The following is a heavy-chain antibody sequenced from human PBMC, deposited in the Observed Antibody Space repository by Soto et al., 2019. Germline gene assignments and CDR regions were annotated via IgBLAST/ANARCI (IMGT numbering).Heavy chain of an antibody. D-gene: IGHD3-22*01. CDR3: ARGADYYDTRNYGMDV. Sequence: QVQLQESGPGLVKPSETLSLTCTVSGGSISSYYWSWIRQPPGKGLEWIGYIYYSGSTNYNPSLKSRVTISVDTSKNQFSLKLSSVTAADTAVYYCARGADYYDTRNYGMDVWGQGTTVTVSS. CDR2: IYYSGST. J-gene: IGHJ6*02. V-gene: IGHV4-59*01. CDR1: GGSISSYY.